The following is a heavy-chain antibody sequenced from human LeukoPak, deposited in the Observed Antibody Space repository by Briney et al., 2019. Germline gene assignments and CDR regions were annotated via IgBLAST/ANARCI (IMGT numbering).Heavy chain of an antibody. Sequence: SVKVSCKASGGTFSSYAISWVRQAPGQGLEWMGRIIPILGIANYAQKFQGRVTITADKSTSTAYMELSSLRSEDTAVYYCARDEPLRDVIVVVTAGYYYYGMDVWGQGTTATVSS. J-gene: IGHJ6*02. CDR3: ARDEPLRDVIVVVTAGYYYYGMDV. D-gene: IGHD2-21*02. CDR2: IIPILGIA. CDR1: GGTFSSYA. V-gene: IGHV1-69*04.